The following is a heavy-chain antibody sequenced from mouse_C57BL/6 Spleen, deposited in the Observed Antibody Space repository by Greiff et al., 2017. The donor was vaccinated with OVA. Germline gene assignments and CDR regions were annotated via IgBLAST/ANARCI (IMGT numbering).Heavy chain of an antibody. CDR3: ARLGTTVVAEAMDY. J-gene: IGHJ4*01. CDR1: GYTFTSYW. CDR2: FYPGSGST. D-gene: IGHD1-1*01. V-gene: IGHV1-55*01. Sequence: QVQLQQPGAELVKPGASVKMSCKASGYTFTSYWITWVKQRPGQGLEWIGDFYPGSGSTNYNEKFKSKATLTVDTSSSTAYMQLSSLTSEDSAVYYCARLGTTVVAEAMDYWGQGTSVTVSS.